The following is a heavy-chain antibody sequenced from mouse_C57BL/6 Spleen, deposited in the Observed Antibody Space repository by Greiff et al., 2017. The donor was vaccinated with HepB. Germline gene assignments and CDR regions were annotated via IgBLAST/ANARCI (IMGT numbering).Heavy chain of an antibody. CDR3: ARDDDGYYDY. CDR1: GYSITSGYY. D-gene: IGHD2-3*01. CDR2: ISYDGSN. Sequence: DVQLQESGPGLVKPSQSLSLTCSVTGYSITSGYYWNWIRQFPGNKLEWMGYISYDGSNNYNPSLKNRISITRDTSKNQFFLKLNSVTTEDTATYYCARDDDGYYDYWGQGTTLTVSS. V-gene: IGHV3-6*01. J-gene: IGHJ2*01.